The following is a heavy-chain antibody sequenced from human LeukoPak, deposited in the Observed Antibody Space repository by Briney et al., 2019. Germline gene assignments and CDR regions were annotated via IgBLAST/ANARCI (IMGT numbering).Heavy chain of an antibody. CDR3: ATEEPIVVVPAAISYYGMDV. J-gene: IGHJ6*02. CDR1: GGTFSSYA. D-gene: IGHD2-2*01. Sequence: SVKVSCKASGGTFSSYAISWVRQAPGQGLEWMGGIIPVFGTANYAQKFQGRVTITADESTSTAYMELSSLRSEDTAVYYCATEEPIVVVPAAISYYGMDVWGQGTTVTVSS. V-gene: IGHV1-69*13. CDR2: IIPVFGTA.